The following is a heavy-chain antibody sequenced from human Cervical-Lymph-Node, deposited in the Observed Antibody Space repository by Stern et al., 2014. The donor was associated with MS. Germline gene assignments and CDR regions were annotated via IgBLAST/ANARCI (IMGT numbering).Heavy chain of an antibody. J-gene: IGHJ6*02. CDR3: ARYPVVPAAISGDYYYGMDV. Sequence: QVQLVQSGAEVKKPGASVKVSCKASGYTFTSYYMHWVRQAPGQGLEWMGIINPSGGSTSYAQKFQGRVNMTRDTSTSTVYMELSSLRSEDTAVYYCARYPVVPAAISGDYYYGMDVWGQGTTVTVSS. CDR1: GYTFTSYY. V-gene: IGHV1-46*01. CDR2: INPSGGST. D-gene: IGHD2-2*01.